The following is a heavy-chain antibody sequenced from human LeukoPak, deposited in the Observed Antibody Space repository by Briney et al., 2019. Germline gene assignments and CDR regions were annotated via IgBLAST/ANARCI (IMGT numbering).Heavy chain of an antibody. CDR2: INSDGSST. J-gene: IGHJ4*02. CDR3: ARSMVTIPIPGGY. CDR1: GFTFSSYW. D-gene: IGHD5-24*01. V-gene: IGHV3-74*01. Sequence: GGSLRLSCAASGFTFSSYWMHWVRQAPGKGLVWVSRINSDGSSTSYADSVKGRFTISRDNAKNTLYLQMDSLRAEDTAVYYCARSMVTIPIPGGYWGQGTLVTVSS.